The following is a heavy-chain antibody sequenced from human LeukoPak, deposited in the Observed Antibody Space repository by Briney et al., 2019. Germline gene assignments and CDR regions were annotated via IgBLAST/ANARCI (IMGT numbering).Heavy chain of an antibody. CDR2: IYHSGST. CDR1: GASVSGSPYY. D-gene: IGHD5-12*01. Sequence: PSETLSLTCTVSGASVSGSPYYWGWIRQPPGKGLEWIGEIYHSGSTNYNPSLKSRVTISLDKSKNQFSLKLTSVTAADTAVYYCARYRGGSGYHFDYWGQGTLVTVSS. CDR3: ARYRGGSGYHFDY. V-gene: IGHV4-39*07. J-gene: IGHJ4*02.